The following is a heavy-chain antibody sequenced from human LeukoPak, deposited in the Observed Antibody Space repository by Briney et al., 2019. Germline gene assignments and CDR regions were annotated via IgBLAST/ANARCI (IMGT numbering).Heavy chain of an antibody. V-gene: IGHV1-69*04. CDR2: IIPILGIA. D-gene: IGHD6-13*01. J-gene: IGHJ4*02. CDR1: GGTFSSYG. Sequence: SVKVSCKASGGTFSSYGISWVRQAPGQGLEWMGRIIPILGIANYAQKFQGRVTITADKSTSTAYMELSSLRSEDTAVYYCARDLIAAAPQPNDYWGQGTLVTVSS. CDR3: ARDLIAAAPQPNDY.